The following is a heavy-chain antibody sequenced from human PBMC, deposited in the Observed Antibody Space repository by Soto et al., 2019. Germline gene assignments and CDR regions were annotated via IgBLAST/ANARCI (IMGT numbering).Heavy chain of an antibody. CDR3: AIVVPGAEAWFGP. Sequence: QVQLVQSGCEVKRPGASVKVACKTSGYTFSNYGITWVRQAPGQPLEWLGWISLYSDGTNYAQKFQGRVSMTTDTSTTTAYMELRSLRSDDTAVYYWAIVVPGAEAWFGPCGQGTLVTVSS. J-gene: IGHJ5*02. CDR2: ISLYSDGT. CDR1: GYTFSNYG. D-gene: IGHD2-2*01. V-gene: IGHV1-18*01.